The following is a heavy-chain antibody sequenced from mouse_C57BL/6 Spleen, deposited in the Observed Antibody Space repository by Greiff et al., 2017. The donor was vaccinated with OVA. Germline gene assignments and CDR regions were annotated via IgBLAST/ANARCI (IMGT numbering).Heavy chain of an antibody. V-gene: IGHV5-4*03. CDR1: GFTFSSYA. Sequence: DVMLVESGGGLVKPGGSLKLSCAASGFTFSSYAMSWVRQTPEKRLEWVATISDGGSYTYYPDNVKGRFTISRDNAKNNLYLQMSHLKSEDTAMYYCARLESSYYFDYWGQGTTLTVSS. CDR3: ARLESSYYFDY. CDR2: ISDGGSYT. J-gene: IGHJ2*01.